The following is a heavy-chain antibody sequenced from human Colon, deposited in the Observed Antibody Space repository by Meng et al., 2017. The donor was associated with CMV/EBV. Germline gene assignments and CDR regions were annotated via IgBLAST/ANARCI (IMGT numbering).Heavy chain of an antibody. CDR1: GDSFSSGICD. D-gene: IGHD5-24*01. J-gene: IGHJ4*02. CDR2: IHYSGSI. Sequence: TISGDSFSSGICDWTWTRQHPEKSLEWIGCIHYSGSIHYNPSLQGRVAISGDTSKNQFSLSLSSVTAADTAVYYCARGRDADKGGLWGQGTLVTVSS. V-gene: IGHV4-31*03. CDR3: ARGRDADKGGL.